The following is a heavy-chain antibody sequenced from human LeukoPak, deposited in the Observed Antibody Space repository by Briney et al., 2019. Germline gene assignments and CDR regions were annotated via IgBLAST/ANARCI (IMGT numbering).Heavy chain of an antibody. CDR1: GFTFSSYA. V-gene: IGHV3-23*01. J-gene: IGHJ4*02. CDR2: ISGSGATT. CDR3: AKDTVGARGLDY. Sequence: GGSLRLSCAASGFTFSSYAMSWVRQAPGKGLEWVSAISGSGATTYYADSVKGRFTISRDNSKNTLYLQMNSLRAEDTAVYYSAKDTVGARGLDYWGQGALVAVSS. D-gene: IGHD1-26*01.